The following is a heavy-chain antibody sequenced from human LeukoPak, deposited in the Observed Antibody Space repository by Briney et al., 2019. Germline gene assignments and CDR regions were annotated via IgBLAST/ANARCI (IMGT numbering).Heavy chain of an antibody. D-gene: IGHD2-15*01. Sequence: KTGGSLRLSCAASGFTFSDYYMSWIRQAPGKGLEWVSYISSSGSTIYYADSVKGRFTISRDNAKNSLYLQMNSLRAEDTAVYYCARDYGYCSGGSCYYYYGMDVWGQGTTVTVSS. CDR1: GFTFSDYY. CDR3: ARDYGYCSGGSCYYYYGMDV. J-gene: IGHJ6*02. V-gene: IGHV3-11*01. CDR2: ISSSGSTI.